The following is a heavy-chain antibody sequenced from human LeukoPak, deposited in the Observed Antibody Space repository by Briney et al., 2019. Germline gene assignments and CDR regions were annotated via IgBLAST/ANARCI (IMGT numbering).Heavy chain of an antibody. CDR2: IYSGGST. J-gene: IGHJ4*02. Sequence: GGSLRLSCAASGLTFSSYALSWVRQAPGKGLEWVSVIYSGGSTYYADSVKGRFTISRDNSKNTLYLQMNSLRAEDTAVYYCARDYSGFFDYWGQGTLVTVSS. CDR1: GLTFSSYA. D-gene: IGHD1-26*01. CDR3: ARDYSGFFDY. V-gene: IGHV3-53*01.